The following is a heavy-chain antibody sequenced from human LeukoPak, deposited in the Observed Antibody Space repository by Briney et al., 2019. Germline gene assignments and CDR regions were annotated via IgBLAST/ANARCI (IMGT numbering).Heavy chain of an antibody. D-gene: IGHD3-16*01. CDR2: IKHNGDEL. CDR1: GFTFSSYW. Sequence: GGSLRLSCAASGFTFSSYWMTWVRQAPGKGLEWVANIKHNGDELNYVDSVEDRFTISRDNAKNSLYLHMTSLRAEDTAVYYCARELRTFDSWGQGTLATVSS. CDR3: ARELRTFDS. J-gene: IGHJ4*02. V-gene: IGHV3-7*01.